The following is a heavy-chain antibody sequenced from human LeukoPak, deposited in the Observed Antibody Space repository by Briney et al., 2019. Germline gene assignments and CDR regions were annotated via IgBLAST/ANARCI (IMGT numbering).Heavy chain of an antibody. CDR2: ISAYNGNT. Sequence: ASVKVSCKASGYTFTSYGISWVRQAPGQGLEWMGWISAYNGNTNYAQKLQGRVTMTTDTSTSTAYMELRSLRSDDTAVYYCARRLYLAPIPIEVAGDNDYWGQGTLVTVSS. J-gene: IGHJ4*02. CDR3: ARRLYLAPIPIEVAGDNDY. V-gene: IGHV1-18*01. CDR1: GYTFTSYG. D-gene: IGHD6-19*01.